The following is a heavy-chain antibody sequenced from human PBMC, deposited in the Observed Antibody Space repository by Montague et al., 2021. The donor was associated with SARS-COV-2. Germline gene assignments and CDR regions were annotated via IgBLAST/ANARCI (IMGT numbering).Heavy chain of an antibody. J-gene: IGHJ3*01. V-gene: IGHV3-21*01. CDR2: ITSSSDYI. D-gene: IGHD5-24*01. CDR3: ARGEMATISESFDL. CDR1: GLTFSSYS. Sequence: SLRLSCAASGLTFSSYSMVWVRQAPGKGLEWVSSITSSSDYIHYAVSVKGRFTISRDNDRSSLYLLMNSLRAEDTAVYYCARGEMATISESFDLWGQGTMVTVS.